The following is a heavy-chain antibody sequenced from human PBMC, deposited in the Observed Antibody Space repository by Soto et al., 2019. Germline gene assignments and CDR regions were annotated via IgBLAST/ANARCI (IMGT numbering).Heavy chain of an antibody. J-gene: IGHJ4*02. V-gene: IGHV3-30*18. D-gene: IGHD5-12*01. CDR3: AKEIEMATTPGFDY. Sequence: PWGSLRLSCAASGFTFSSYGMHWVRQAPGKGLEWVAVISYDGSNKYYADSVKGRFTISRDNSKNTLYLQMNSLRAEDTAVYYCAKEIEMATTPGFDYWGQGTLVTVSS. CDR1: GFTFSSYG. CDR2: ISYDGSNK.